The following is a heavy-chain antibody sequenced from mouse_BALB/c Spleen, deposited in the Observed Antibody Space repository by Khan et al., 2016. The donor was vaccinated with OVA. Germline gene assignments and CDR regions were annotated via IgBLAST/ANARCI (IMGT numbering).Heavy chain of an antibody. V-gene: IGHV3-2*02. J-gene: IGHJ2*01. CDR1: GYSITSDYA. D-gene: IGHD1-1*01. CDR2: ISYSGST. CDR3: SRDYGSSYYYFDY. Sequence: EVQLVESGPGLVKPSQSLSLTCTVTGYSITSDYAWNWIRQFPGNKLEWMGYISYSGSTSYNPSLKSRISITRDTSKNQFFLQLNSVTTEDAATYYCSRDYGSSYYYFDYWRQGTTLTVSS.